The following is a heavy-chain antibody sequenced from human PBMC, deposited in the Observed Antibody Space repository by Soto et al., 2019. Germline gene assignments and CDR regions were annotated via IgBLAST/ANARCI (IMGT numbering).Heavy chain of an antibody. CDR3: AKGLSENQYYYYGMDV. CDR1: GFTFSTYA. CDR2: LSASGATT. J-gene: IGHJ6*02. D-gene: IGHD5-12*01. V-gene: IGHV3-23*01. Sequence: ELQLLESGGGLVQPGGSLRLSCAASGFTFSTYAMTWVRQAPGKGLKWVSALSASGATTYHAESVNGRFTISRDNSENTMNLQMNSLRAEDTDVYYCAKGLSENQYYYYGMDVWGQGTTVTVSS.